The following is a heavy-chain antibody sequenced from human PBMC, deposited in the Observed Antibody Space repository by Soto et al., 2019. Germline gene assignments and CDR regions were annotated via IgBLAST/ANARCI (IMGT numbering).Heavy chain of an antibody. V-gene: IGHV1-18*01. CDR2: ISAYNGNT. CDR1: GYTFTSYG. J-gene: IGHJ3*02. D-gene: IGHD2-2*01. CDR3: ARDRYMRYCSSTSCYSLAFDI. Sequence: ASVKVSCKASGYTFTSYGISWVRQVPGQGLEWMGWISAYNGNTNYAQKLQGRVTMTTDTSTSTAYMELRSLRSDDTAVYYCARDRYMRYCSSTSCYSLAFDIWGQGTMVTVSS.